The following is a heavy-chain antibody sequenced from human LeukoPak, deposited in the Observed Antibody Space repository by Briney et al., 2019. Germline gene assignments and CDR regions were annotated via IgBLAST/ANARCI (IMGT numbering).Heavy chain of an antibody. D-gene: IGHD3-22*01. CDR3: ARGTPYYYDSSGYTFDY. J-gene: IGHJ4*02. Sequence: ASVKVSCKASGGTFSSYAISWVRQAPGQGLEWMGGIIPIFGTANYAQKFQGRVTITADESTSTAYMELSSLRSEDTAVYYCARGTPYYYDSSGYTFDYWGQGTPVTVSS. CDR2: IIPIFGTA. CDR1: GGTFSSYA. V-gene: IGHV1-69*13.